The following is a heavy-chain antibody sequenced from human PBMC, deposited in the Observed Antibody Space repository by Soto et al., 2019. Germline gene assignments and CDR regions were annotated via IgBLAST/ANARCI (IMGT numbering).Heavy chain of an antibody. CDR2: IYYSGST. J-gene: IGHJ4*02. D-gene: IGHD6-13*01. Sequence: SSETLSLTCTVSGGSISSYYWSWIRQPPGKGLEWIGYIYYSGSTRYSPSFQGQVTISADKSISTAYLQWSSLKASDTAMYYCARSGYSSSWYPDYWGQGTLVTVSS. V-gene: IGHV4-59*12. CDR3: ARSGYSSSWYPDY. CDR1: GGSISSYY.